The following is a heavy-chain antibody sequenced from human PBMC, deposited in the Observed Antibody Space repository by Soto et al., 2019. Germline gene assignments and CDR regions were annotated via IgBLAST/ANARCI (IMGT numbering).Heavy chain of an antibody. CDR3: ARETVVVVAAGGFDP. J-gene: IGHJ5*02. CDR2: ISAYNGNT. CDR1: GYTFTSYG. Sequence: ASVKVSCKASGYTFTSYGISWVRQAPGQGLEWMGWISAYNGNTNYAQKLQGRVTMTTDTSTSTAYMELRSLRSDDTAVYYCARETVVVVAAGGFDPWGQGTLVTVSS. V-gene: IGHV1-18*04. D-gene: IGHD2-15*01.